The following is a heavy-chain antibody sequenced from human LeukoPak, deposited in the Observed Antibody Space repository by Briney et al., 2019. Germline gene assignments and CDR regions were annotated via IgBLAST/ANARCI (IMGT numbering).Heavy chain of an antibody. CDR3: ACTRDYYESSRYTLLQD. CDR1: GYTFSDYY. V-gene: IGHV1-69*13. D-gene: IGHD3-22*01. CDR2: IIPIFGTA. J-gene: IGHJ1*01. Sequence: GASVKVSCKASGYTFSDYYMHWVRQAPGQGLEWMGGIIPIFGTANYAQKFQGRVTITADESTSTAYLEVSSLRSEDTAVYYYACTRDYYESSRYTLLQDWGQGTLVTVSS.